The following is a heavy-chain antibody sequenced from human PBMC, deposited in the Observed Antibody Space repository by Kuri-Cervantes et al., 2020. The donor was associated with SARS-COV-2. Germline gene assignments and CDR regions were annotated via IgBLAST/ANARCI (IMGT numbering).Heavy chain of an antibody. D-gene: IGHD6-19*01. CDR3: ARSPSSGWPRVYYYYYMDA. J-gene: IGHJ6*03. CDR2: IYTSGST. V-gene: IGHV4-4*07. CDR1: GGSISSYY. Sequence: SETLSLTCTVSGGSISSYYWSWIRQPAGKGLEWIGRIYTSGSTNYNPSLKSRVTMSVDTSKNQFSLKLSSVTAADTAVYYCARSPSSGWPRVYYYYYMDAWGKGTTVTVSS.